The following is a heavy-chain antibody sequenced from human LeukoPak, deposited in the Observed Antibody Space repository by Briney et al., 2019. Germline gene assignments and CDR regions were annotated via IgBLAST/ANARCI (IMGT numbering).Heavy chain of an antibody. V-gene: IGHV3-43*02. D-gene: IGHD6-19*01. J-gene: IGHJ4*02. CDR3: AKDQWQAGGFDY. CDR2: ISGDGGST. CDR1: GFTFNEYG. Sequence: GGSLRLSCAASGFTFNEYGMYWVRQAPGKGLEWVSLISGDGGSTFYADSVKGRFTISRDNSKSSLYLQMNRLRTEDTALYYCAKDQWQAGGFDYWGQGTLVTVSS.